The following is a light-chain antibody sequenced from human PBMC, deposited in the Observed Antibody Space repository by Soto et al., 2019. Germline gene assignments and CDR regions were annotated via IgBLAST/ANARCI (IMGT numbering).Light chain of an antibody. J-gene: IGLJ2*01. CDR2: VVS. Sequence: QSVLTQPPSASGSPGQSFTISCTGTSSDVGGYNYVSWYQQHPGKAPELMIYVVSKRPSGVPDRFSGSKSGNKDSLTVSGLQAEDEADSDRSSHADHVVFGRRTKVNVL. CDR3: SSHADHVV. V-gene: IGLV2-8*01. CDR1: SSDVGGYNY.